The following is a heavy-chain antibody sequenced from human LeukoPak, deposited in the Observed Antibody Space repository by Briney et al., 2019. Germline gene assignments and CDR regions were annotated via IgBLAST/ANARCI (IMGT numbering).Heavy chain of an antibody. CDR1: GDSVSSNNAT. D-gene: IGHD3-10*01. CDR3: ARGGPFGGFDP. Sequence: SQTLSLTCAISGDSVSSNNATWTWIRQSPSRGLEWLGRTYYRSKWSNDHAVSMKSRITINPDTSKNQFSLQPNSVTPEDTAVYYCARGGPFGGFDPWGQGTLVTVSS. CDR2: TYYRSKWSN. V-gene: IGHV6-1*01. J-gene: IGHJ5*02.